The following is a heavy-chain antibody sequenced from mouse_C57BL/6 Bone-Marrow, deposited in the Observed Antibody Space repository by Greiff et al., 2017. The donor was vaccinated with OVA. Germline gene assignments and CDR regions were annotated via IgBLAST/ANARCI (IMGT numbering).Heavy chain of an antibody. CDR2: INPNNGGT. J-gene: IGHJ2*01. Sequence: EVQLQQSGPELVKPGASVKISCKASGYTFTDYYMNWVKQSHGKSLEWIGDINPNNGGTSYNQKFKGKATLTVDKSSSTAYMELRSLTSEDSAVYYCARGELYDYDDYWGQGTTLTVSS. CDR1: GYTFTDYY. CDR3: ARGELYDYDDY. D-gene: IGHD2-4*01. V-gene: IGHV1-26*01.